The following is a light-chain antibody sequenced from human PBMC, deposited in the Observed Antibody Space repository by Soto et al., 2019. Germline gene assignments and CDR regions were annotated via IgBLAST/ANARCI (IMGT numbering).Light chain of an antibody. J-gene: IGKJ2*01. CDR1: QSLVYSDGNTY. V-gene: IGKV2-30*01. CDR2: KVS. Sequence: DVVMTQSPLSLPVTLGQPASISCRSSQSLVYSDGNTYLNWFQQRPGQSPRRLLYKVSNRDSGVPDRFSGSGSGTDFTLKLSRVEAEDVGVYYCIQGTHWPPYTFGQGTKLEIK. CDR3: IQGTHWPPYT.